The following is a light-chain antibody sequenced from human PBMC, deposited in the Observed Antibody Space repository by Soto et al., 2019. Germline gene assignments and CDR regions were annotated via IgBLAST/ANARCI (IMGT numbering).Light chain of an antibody. CDR3: CSYAGSYTYV. CDR2: NVI. J-gene: IGLJ1*01. V-gene: IGLV2-11*01. CDR1: SSDVGGYNF. Sequence: QSALTQPRSVSGSPGQSVTISCTGTSSDVGGYNFVSWYQHHPGKAPKLIIYNVIQRPSGVPDRFSASKSDNTASLTISGLQAEDEADYYCCSYAGSYTYVFGTGTKVIVL.